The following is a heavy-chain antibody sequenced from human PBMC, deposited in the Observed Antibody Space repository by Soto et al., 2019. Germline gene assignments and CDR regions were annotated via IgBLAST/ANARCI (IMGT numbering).Heavy chain of an antibody. CDR3: AIQPAVAATGRAFDI. CDR1: GGSISSYY. J-gene: IGHJ3*02. Sequence: QVQLQESGPGLVKPSETLSLTCTVSGGSISSYYWSWIRQPAGKGLEWIGRIYTSGRTTYNPSLKSRVTMSVDTSKNQLSLKLSSVTAADTAVYYCAIQPAVAATGRAFDIWGQGTMVTVSS. V-gene: IGHV4-4*07. D-gene: IGHD6-19*01. CDR2: IYTSGRT.